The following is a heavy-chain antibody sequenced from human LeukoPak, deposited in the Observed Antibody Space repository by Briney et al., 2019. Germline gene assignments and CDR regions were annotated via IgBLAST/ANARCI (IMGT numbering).Heavy chain of an antibody. CDR3: ARARFTYYYGSGSRLGAFDI. CDR2: ISSSGSTI. V-gene: IGHV3-48*03. D-gene: IGHD3-10*01. J-gene: IGHJ3*02. Sequence: GSLRLSCAASGFTFSSYEMNWVRQAPGKGLEWASYISSSGSTIYYADSVKGRFTISRDNAKNSLYLQMNSLRAEDTAVYYCARARFTYYYGSGSRLGAFDIWGQGTMVTVSS. CDR1: GFTFSSYE.